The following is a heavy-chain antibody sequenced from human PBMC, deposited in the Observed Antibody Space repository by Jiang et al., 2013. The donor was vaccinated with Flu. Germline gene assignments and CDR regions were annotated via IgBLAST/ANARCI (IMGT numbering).Heavy chain of an antibody. CDR1: GYTFTGYY. D-gene: IGHD2-15*01. J-gene: IGHJ5*02. CDR2: ISPNSGGT. CDR3: ARDGVAFRSWFDP. Sequence: GAEVKKPGASVKVSCKASGYTFTGYYIHWVRQAPGQGLEWMGRISPNSGGTNYAQRFQGRVTMTRDTSISTVYMELTRLRSDDTAVYYCARDGVAFRSWFDPWGQGTLVTVSS. V-gene: IGHV1-2*06.